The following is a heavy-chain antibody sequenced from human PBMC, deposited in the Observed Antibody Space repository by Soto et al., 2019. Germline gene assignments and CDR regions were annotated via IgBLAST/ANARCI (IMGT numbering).Heavy chain of an antibody. CDR3: AAGVRYSSSWYSYYYYYGMDV. J-gene: IGHJ6*02. V-gene: IGHV1-58*01. CDR2: IVVGSGNT. Sequence: MQLVQSGPEVKTPGTSVKVSCKASGFTFTSSAVQWVRQARGQRLEWIGWIVVGSGNTNYAQKFQERVTITRDMSTSTAYMELSSLRSEDTAVYYCAAGVRYSSSWYSYYYYYGMDVWGQGTTVTVSS. CDR1: GFTFTSSA. D-gene: IGHD6-13*01.